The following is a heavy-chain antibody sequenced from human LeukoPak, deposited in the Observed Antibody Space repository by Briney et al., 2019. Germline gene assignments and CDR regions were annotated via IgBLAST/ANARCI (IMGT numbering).Heavy chain of an antibody. V-gene: IGHV3-30*04. Sequence: PGRSLRLSCAASGFTFSSYAMHWVRQTPGKGLEWVAVISYDGSNKYYADSVKGRFTISRDNSKNTLYLQMNSLRAEDTAVYYCARERVSSWYSLQSYYYYYGMDVWGQGTTVTVSS. CDR1: GFTFSSYA. CDR2: ISYDGSNK. CDR3: ARERVSSWYSLQSYYYYYGMDV. D-gene: IGHD6-13*01. J-gene: IGHJ6*02.